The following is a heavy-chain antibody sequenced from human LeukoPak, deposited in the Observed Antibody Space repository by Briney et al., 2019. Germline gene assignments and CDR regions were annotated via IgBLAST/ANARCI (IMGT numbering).Heavy chain of an antibody. CDR1: GFTFSSYA. D-gene: IGHD2-2*01. J-gene: IGHJ4*02. CDR3: AKDPATIRYCSSTGCA. Sequence: GGSLRLSCAASGFTFSSYAMSWVRQAPGKGLEWVSAISGSGGSTYYADSVKGRFTISRDNSKNTLYLQMNSLRAEDTAVYYCAKDPATIRYCSSTGCAWGQGTLVTVSS. V-gene: IGHV3-23*01. CDR2: ISGSGGST.